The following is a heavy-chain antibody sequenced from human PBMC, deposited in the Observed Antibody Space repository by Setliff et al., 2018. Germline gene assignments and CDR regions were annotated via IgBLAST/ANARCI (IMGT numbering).Heavy chain of an antibody. D-gene: IGHD6-13*01. V-gene: IGHV3-23*03. Sequence: GGSLRLSCAASGFALNSYAMIWVRQAPGKGLEWVSVIYSGGRTTYYADSVEGRFTISRDSSKNTLYLQMNILRVEDTAVYYCAKRRSSSWFGGMDYWGQGTLVTVSS. CDR1: GFALNSYA. CDR3: AKRRSSSWFGGMDY. CDR2: IYSGGRTT. J-gene: IGHJ4*02.